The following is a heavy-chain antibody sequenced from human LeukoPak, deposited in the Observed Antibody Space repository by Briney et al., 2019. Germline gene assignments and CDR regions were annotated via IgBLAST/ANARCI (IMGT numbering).Heavy chain of an antibody. D-gene: IGHD2/OR15-2a*01. CDR2: IYSGGRT. J-gene: IGHJ4*02. CDR1: GFTVSSNY. Sequence: PGGSLRLSCAASGFTVSSNYMSWVRQAPGKGLEWVSVIYSGGRTYYADSVRGRFTISRDSSKNTLYLQMNSLRAEDTAVYYCARGGGTTQFDSWGQGTLVTVSS. CDR3: ARGGGTTQFDS. V-gene: IGHV3-66*01.